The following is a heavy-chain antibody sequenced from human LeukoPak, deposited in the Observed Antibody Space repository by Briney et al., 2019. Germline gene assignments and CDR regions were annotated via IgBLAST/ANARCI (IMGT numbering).Heavy chain of an antibody. CDR2: INPNRCGT. CDR1: GYTFTGYY. D-gene: IGHD2-2*01. Sequence: ASVKVFCKASGYTFTGYYMHWVRQAPGQGLEWMRCINPNRCGTNYAEKFKGRVTMTRDTSISTAYMELRRLRSDDTAVYYCAREDIVVVPAAKVDYYGMDVWGQGTTVTVSS. CDR3: AREDIVVVPAAKVDYYGMDV. J-gene: IGHJ6*02. V-gene: IGHV1-2*02.